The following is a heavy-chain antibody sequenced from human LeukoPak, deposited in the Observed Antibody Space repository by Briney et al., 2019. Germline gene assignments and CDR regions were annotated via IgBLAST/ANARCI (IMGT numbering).Heavy chain of an antibody. J-gene: IGHJ4*02. D-gene: IGHD1-26*01. CDR1: GYTFTDYY. CDR2: VDPEDGET. V-gene: IGHV1-69-2*01. CDR3: ATYWELLGNLAFDY. Sequence: ASVKVSCKVSGYTFTDYYMHWVQQAPGKGLKWMGLVDPEDGETIYAEKFQGRVTITADTSTDTAYMELSSLRSEDTAVYYCATYWELLGNLAFDYWGQGTLVTVSS.